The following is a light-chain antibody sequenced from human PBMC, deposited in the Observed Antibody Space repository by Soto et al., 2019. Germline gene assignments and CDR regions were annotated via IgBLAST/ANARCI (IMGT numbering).Light chain of an antibody. CDR3: QQRSNWPLT. J-gene: IGKJ4*01. V-gene: IGKV3-11*01. Sequence: EVVLTQSPATLSLSPGERATLSCRASQSVREFLAWYQQKPGQAPRLLIYDALNRATGIPARFSGSGFGTDFTLTISSLEPEDFAVYYCQQRSNWPLTFGGGTKVEIK. CDR1: QSVREF. CDR2: DAL.